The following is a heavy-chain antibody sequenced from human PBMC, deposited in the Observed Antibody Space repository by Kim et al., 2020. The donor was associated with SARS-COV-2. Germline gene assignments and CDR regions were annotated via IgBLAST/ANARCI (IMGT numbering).Heavy chain of an antibody. CDR3: ARGNWNYVNN. CDR2: IYHTGST. D-gene: IGHD1-7*01. J-gene: IGHJ4*02. V-gene: IGHV4-59*13. CDR1: GGSISSYF. Sequence: SETLSLTCTVSGGSISSYFWNWIRQPPGKALEWIGYIYHTGSTNYNPSLKSRVTISVDTSKNQFSLKVSSVTAADTAVYYCARGNWNYVNNWGQGTLVTVSS.